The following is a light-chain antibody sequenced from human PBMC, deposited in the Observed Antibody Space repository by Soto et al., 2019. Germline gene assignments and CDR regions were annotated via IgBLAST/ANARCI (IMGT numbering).Light chain of an antibody. Sequence: QSVLTQPPSVSGAPGQRVTISCTGSSSNIGAGYDVHWYQQLPGTAPKLLIYGNTNRPSGVPDRFSGSKSGTSASLAITGLQADDEADYYCQSHDSSLSGAVFGGGTQLTVL. V-gene: IGLV1-40*01. CDR3: QSHDSSLSGAV. CDR1: SSNIGAGYD. CDR2: GNT. J-gene: IGLJ2*01.